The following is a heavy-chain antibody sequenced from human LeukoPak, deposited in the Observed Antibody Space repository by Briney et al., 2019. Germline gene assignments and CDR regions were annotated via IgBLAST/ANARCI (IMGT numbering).Heavy chain of an antibody. CDR2: IYHSGST. V-gene: IGHV4-38-2*02. D-gene: IGHD3-22*01. J-gene: IGHJ4*02. CDR1: GYSISSGYY. Sequence: SETLSLTCTVSGYSISSGYYWGWIRQPPGKGLEWIGSIYHSGSTYYNPSLKSRVTISVDTSKNQFSLKLSSVTAADTAVYYCARSTWLLDRWGQGTLVTVSS. CDR3: ARSTWLLDR.